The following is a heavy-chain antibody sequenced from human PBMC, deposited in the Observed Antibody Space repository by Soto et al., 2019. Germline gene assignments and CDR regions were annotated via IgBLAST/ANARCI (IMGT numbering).Heavy chain of an antibody. D-gene: IGHD6-19*01. CDR2: TYYRSKWYN. Sequence: TLSLTCAISGDSVSSNSAAWNWIMQSPAIGLEWLGRTYYRSKWYNDYAVSVKSRITINPDTSKTQFSLQLNSVSPDDTAVYYSARSESGWYDWFDPWGQGTLVTVSS. V-gene: IGHV6-1*01. J-gene: IGHJ5*02. CDR1: GDSVSSNSAA. CDR3: ARSESGWYDWFDP.